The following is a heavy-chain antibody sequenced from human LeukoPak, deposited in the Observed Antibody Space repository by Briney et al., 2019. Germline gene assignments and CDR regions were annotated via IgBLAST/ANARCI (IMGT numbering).Heavy chain of an antibody. CDR3: SRDSYIPAADVRYFDY. Sequence: AGGSLRLSCAASGFTFSSYSMSWVRQAPGKGLEWVSSISSSSSTIYYADSVKGRCTISRDNAKDSLYLQMNSLGAEDTAVYYCSRDSYIPAADVRYFDYWGQGTLVTVSS. CDR2: ISSSSSTI. V-gene: IGHV3-48*04. CDR1: GFTFSSYS. D-gene: IGHD2-2*01. J-gene: IGHJ4*02.